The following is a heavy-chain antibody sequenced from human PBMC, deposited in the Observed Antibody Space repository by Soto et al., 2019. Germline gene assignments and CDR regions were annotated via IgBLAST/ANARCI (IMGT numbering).Heavy chain of an antibody. V-gene: IGHV3-33*01. CDR1: GFTFSSYG. CDR3: ARGESGWYFHDFDY. Sequence: GGSLRLSCAASGFTFSSYGMHWVRQAPGKGLEWVAVIWYDGSNKYYADSVKGRFTISRDNSKNTLYLQMNSLRAEDTAVYYCARGESGWYFHDFDYWGQGTLVTVSS. CDR2: IWYDGSNK. D-gene: IGHD6-19*01. J-gene: IGHJ4*02.